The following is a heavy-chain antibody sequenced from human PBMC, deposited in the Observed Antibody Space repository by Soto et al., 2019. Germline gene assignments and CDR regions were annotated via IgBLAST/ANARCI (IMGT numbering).Heavy chain of an antibody. J-gene: IGHJ6*02. CDR1: GFTFSSYA. CDR2: ISGSGGST. CDR3: AKVGIAAAGTYYYYGMDV. Sequence: SLRLSCAASGFTFSSYAMSWVRQAPGKGLEWVSVISGSGGSTYYADSVKSRFTISRDNSKNTLYLQMNSLRAEDTAVYYCAKVGIAAAGTYYYYGMDVWGQGTTVTVSS. V-gene: IGHV3-23*01. D-gene: IGHD6-13*01.